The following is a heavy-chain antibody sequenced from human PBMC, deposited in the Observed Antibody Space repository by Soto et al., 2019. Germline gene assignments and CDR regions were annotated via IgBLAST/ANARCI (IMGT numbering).Heavy chain of an antibody. Sequence: GGSLRLSCAASGFTFSSYSMNWVRQAPGKGLEWVSYISSSSSTIYYADSVKGRFTISRDNAKNSLYLQMNSLRAEDTAVYYCARDAKVTIFGVKYYYYYMDVWGKGTTVTVSS. CDR3: ARDAKVTIFGVKYYYYYMDV. CDR2: ISSSSSTI. J-gene: IGHJ6*03. D-gene: IGHD3-3*01. CDR1: GFTFSSYS. V-gene: IGHV3-48*01.